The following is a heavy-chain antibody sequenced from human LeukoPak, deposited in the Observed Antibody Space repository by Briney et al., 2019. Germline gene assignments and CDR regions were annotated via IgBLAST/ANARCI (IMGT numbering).Heavy chain of an antibody. J-gene: IGHJ4*02. CDR1: GFTFDDYA. Sequence: GGSLRLSCAASGFTFDDYAIHWVRQAPGKGLEWVSLISGDGGSTYYADSVKGRFTISRDNSKNSLYLQMNSLRAEDTAVYYCARGNGDYEGGLDYWGQGTLVTVSS. V-gene: IGHV3-43*02. CDR2: ISGDGGST. D-gene: IGHD4-17*01. CDR3: ARGNGDYEGGLDY.